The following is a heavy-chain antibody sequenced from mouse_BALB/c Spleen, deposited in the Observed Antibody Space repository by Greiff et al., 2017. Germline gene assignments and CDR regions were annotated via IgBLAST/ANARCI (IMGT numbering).Heavy chain of an antibody. CDR2: ISCYNGAT. CDR3: GRRGGSSPYAMDY. J-gene: IGHJ4*01. CDR1: GYSFTGYY. D-gene: IGHD1-1*01. V-gene: IGHV1S34*01. Sequence: LVKTGASVKISCKASGYSFTGYYMHWVKQSHGKSLEWIGYISCYNGATSYNQKFKGKATFTVDTSSSTAYMQFNSLTSEDSAVYYCGRRGGSSPYAMDYWGQGTSVTVSS.